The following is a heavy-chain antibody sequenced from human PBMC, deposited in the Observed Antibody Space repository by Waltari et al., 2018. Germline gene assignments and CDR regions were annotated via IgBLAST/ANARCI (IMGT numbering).Heavy chain of an antibody. V-gene: IGHV3-7*01. D-gene: IGHD3-22*01. CDR1: GFTFSSYW. CDR2: IKQDGSDK. CDR3: ARLNWDVVKAFDY. Sequence: EVQLVESGGGLVQPGGSLRLSCAASGFTFSSYWMSWVRQAPGKGLEGVANIKQDGSDKYYVDSVKGRFTISRDNAKNSPYLQMNSLRVEDTAIYYCARLNWDVVKAFDYWGQGTLVTVSS. J-gene: IGHJ4*02.